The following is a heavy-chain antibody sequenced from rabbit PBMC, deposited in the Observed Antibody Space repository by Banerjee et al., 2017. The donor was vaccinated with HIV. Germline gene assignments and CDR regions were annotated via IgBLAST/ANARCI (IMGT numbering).Heavy chain of an antibody. Sequence: QSLEESGGDLVKPGASLTLTCKASGFSYSGGYDMCWVRQAPGKGLEWIACISTGSGNTHYASWAKGRFTIFKTSSTVDLEMTSLTAADTATYFCANGGDHASYFKLWGPGTLVTVS. CDR1: GFSYSGGYD. V-gene: IGHV1S40*01. CDR3: ANGGDHASYFKL. D-gene: IGHD5-1*01. CDR2: ISTGSGNT. J-gene: IGHJ4*01.